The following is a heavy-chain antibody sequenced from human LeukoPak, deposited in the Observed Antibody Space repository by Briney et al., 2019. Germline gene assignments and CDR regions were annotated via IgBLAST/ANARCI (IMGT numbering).Heavy chain of an antibody. V-gene: IGHV4-38-2*01. D-gene: IGHD1-20*01. CDR1: GYSINQGYY. J-gene: IGHJ4*02. CDR3: ARDRSHNWAYFDY. Sequence: SETLSLTCGVSGYSINQGYYWGWIRQPPGKGLEWIATIFRSGKTYYNPSLKSRVTISVDTSKNQFSLQLSSVTAADTAVYFCARDRSHNWAYFDYWGQGILVIVSS. CDR2: IFRSGKT.